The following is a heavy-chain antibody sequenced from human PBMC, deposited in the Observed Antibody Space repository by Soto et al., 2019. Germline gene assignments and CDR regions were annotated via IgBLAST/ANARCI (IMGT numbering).Heavy chain of an antibody. CDR1: GLTFSSYA. V-gene: IGHV3-23*01. CDR3: AKDDGDGDYFYYYNYMDV. J-gene: IGHJ6*03. CDR2: ISGSGGST. D-gene: IGHD4-17*01. Sequence: EVQLLESGGGLVQPGGSLRLSCAASGLTFSSYAMSLVRQAPGKGLEWVSAISGSGGSTYYADSVKGRFTISRDNSKNTLYLQMNSLRAEDTAVYYCAKDDGDGDYFYYYNYMDVWGKGTTVTVSS.